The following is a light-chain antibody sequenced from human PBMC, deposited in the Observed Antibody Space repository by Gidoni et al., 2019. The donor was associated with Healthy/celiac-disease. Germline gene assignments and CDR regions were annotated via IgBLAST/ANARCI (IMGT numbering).Light chain of an antibody. CDR2: DAS. Sequence: DSQMTQSPSSLSASVGDRVTITCQASQDISNYFNWYQQKPGKAPKLLIYDASNLETGVPSRFMGGGSGTDFTFTISSLQPEDIATYYCQQYDNLPYTFGQGTKLEIK. J-gene: IGKJ2*01. CDR3: QQYDNLPYT. V-gene: IGKV1-33*01. CDR1: QDISNY.